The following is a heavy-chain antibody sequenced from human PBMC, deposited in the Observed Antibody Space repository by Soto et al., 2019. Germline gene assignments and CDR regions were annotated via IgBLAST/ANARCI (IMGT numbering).Heavy chain of an antibody. Sequence: GSLRLSCAASGFTFSSYAMSWVRQAPGKGLEWVSAISGSGGSTYYADSVKGRFTISRDNSKNTLYLQMNSLRAEDTAVYYCAKGGSGWYLWESYGMDVWGQGTTVTVSS. CDR2: ISGSGGST. V-gene: IGHV3-23*01. CDR3: AKGGSGWYLWESYGMDV. J-gene: IGHJ6*02. D-gene: IGHD6-19*01. CDR1: GFTFSSYA.